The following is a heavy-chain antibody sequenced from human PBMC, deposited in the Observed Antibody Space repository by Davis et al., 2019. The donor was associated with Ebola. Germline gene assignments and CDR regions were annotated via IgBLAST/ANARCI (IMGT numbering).Heavy chain of an antibody. Sequence: GGSLRLSCAASGFTFSSYAMHWVRQAPGKGLEWVAVISYDGSNKYYADSVKGRFTISRDNAKNSLYLQMNSLRAEDTAVYYCARDVAITIFDWGQGTLVTVSS. V-gene: IGHV3-30-3*01. J-gene: IGHJ4*02. CDR1: GFTFSSYA. CDR3: ARDVAITIFD. D-gene: IGHD3-3*01. CDR2: ISYDGSNK.